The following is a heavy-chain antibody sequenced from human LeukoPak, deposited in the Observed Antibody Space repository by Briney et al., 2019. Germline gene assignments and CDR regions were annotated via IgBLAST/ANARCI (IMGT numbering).Heavy chain of an antibody. V-gene: IGHV3-23*01. CDR1: GFTLSIYV. CDR2: ISGSGGST. J-gene: IGHJ6*03. D-gene: IGHD4/OR15-4a*01. CDR3: AKTRCAYYYYMDV. Sequence: GGSLRHSHAPSGFTLSIYVMSGARPPPEEGVEWGSAISGSGGSTYYADSVKGRFTISRDNSKNTLYLQMNSLRAEDTAVYYCAKTRCAYYYYMDVWGKGTTVTVSS.